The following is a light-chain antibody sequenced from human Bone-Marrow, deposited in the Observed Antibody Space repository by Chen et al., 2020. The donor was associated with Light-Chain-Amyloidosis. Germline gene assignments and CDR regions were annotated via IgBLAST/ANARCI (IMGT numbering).Light chain of an antibody. V-gene: IGLV2-14*02. Sequence: QSALTQPASVSGSPGQSITISCTGTSSDVGGYNLVYWYQQHPGKAPKLMIYEVSKRPSGVSNRFSGSKSGNTASLTISGLQAEDEADYYCSSYSSSSSRVFGGGTKVTVL. J-gene: IGLJ3*02. CDR2: EVS. CDR1: SSDVGGYNL. CDR3: SSYSSSSSRV.